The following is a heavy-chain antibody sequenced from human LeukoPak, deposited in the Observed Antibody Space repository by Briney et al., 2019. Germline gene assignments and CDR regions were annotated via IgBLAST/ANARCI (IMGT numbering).Heavy chain of an antibody. D-gene: IGHD4-11*01. CDR3: ARGGRSSLFYNNSHLGY. CDR1: GGSISSYY. CDR2: INHSGST. Sequence: SETLSLTCTVSGGSISSYYWSWIRQPPGKGLEWIGEINHSGSTNYNPSLKSRVTISVDTSKNQFSLKLSSVTAADTAVYYCARGGRSSLFYNNSHLGYWGQGTLVTVSS. V-gene: IGHV4-34*01. J-gene: IGHJ4*02.